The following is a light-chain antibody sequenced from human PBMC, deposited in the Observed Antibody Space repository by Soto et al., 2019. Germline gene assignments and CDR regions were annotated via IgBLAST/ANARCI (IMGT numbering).Light chain of an antibody. V-gene: IGLV1-51*01. CDR3: ATWDTNLSAV. J-gene: IGLJ3*02. Sequence: QSVLTQPPSVSAAPGQTVTISCSGGTSNIGHNYVSWYQQLPGTAPTLLIYGNDKGPSGIPDRFSGSKSGTSATLAITGLQTGDEADYYCATWDTNLSAVFGGGTKLTVL. CDR2: GND. CDR1: TSNIGHNY.